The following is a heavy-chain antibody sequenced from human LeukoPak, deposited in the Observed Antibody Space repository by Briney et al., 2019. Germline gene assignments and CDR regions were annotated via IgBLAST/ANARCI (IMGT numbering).Heavy chain of an antibody. V-gene: IGHV3-23*01. CDR2: ISGSGGST. CDR3: AKDRGGRQLVPFDY. Sequence: PGGSLRLSCAASGFTFRSYAMSWVRQAPGKGLEWVSAISGSGGSTYYADSVKGRLTISSDNSKNTLYLQMNSLRAEDTAVYYCAKDRGGRQLVPFDYWGQGTLVTVSS. D-gene: IGHD6-13*01. J-gene: IGHJ4*02. CDR1: GFTFRSYA.